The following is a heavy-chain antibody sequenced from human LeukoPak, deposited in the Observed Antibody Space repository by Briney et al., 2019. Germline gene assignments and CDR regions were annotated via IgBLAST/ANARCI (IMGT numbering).Heavy chain of an antibody. D-gene: IGHD5-24*01. CDR1: GFTVSSNY. Sequence: GGSLRLSCAASGFTVSSNYISWVRQAPGKGLEWVSVIYSGGSTYYADSVKGRFTISRYNSKNTLYLQMNSLRAEDTAVYYCARGGLGDGYGLDALALWARGTMVTVSS. CDR3: ARGGLGDGYGLDALAL. CDR2: IYSGGST. V-gene: IGHV3-53*01. J-gene: IGHJ3*01.